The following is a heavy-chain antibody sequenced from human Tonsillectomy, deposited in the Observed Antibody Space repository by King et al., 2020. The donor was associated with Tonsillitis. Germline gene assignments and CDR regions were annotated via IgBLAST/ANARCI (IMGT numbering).Heavy chain of an antibody. V-gene: IGHV3-43*01. D-gene: IGHD5-12*01. CDR1: GFTFDDYT. J-gene: IGHJ3*01. Sequence: QLVESGGVVVQPGGSLRVSCAASGFTFDDYTMHWVRQAPGKGLEWVSLISWDGGRAFYADSVKGRFTISRDNSKNSLYLQMNSLRTEDTALYYYATFLRGYSGYEDSTFDLWGQGTMVTVSS. CDR2: ISWDGGRA. CDR3: ATFLRGYSGYEDSTFDL.